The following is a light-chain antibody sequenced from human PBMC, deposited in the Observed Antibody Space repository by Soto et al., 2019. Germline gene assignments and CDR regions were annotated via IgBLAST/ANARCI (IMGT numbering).Light chain of an antibody. CDR2: AAS. Sequence: DIQLTQSPSFLSASVGDRVTITCRASRAISRYLAWYQKRPGEAPKLLIFAASTLQSGVPSRLSGSGSGTEVALTISSLQPEDFATYYSHPFNDYPLTFGGGTKVEIK. V-gene: IGKV1-9*01. CDR3: HPFNDYPLT. J-gene: IGKJ4*01. CDR1: RAISRY.